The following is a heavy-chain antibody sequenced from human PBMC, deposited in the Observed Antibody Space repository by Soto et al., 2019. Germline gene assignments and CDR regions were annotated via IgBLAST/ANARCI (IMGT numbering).Heavy chain of an antibody. CDR3: ARGEFIVLPAANDYGMEV. V-gene: IGHV1-69*06. CDR2: IIPIFGTA. J-gene: IGHJ6*01. D-gene: IGHD2-2*01. Sequence: GASVKVSCKASGCTFSSYAISWVGQAPGQGREWMGGIIPIFGTANYAQKFPGRVTITADKSTSTAYMELSSLRSEDTAVYYCARGEFIVLPAANDYGMEVWGQATTVNVSS. CDR1: GCTFSSYA.